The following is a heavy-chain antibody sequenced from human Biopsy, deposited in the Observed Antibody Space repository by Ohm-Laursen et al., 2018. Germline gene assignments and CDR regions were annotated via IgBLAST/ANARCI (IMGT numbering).Heavy chain of an antibody. V-gene: IGHV1-69*06. CDR2: IIPFFGTP. D-gene: IGHD2-2*01. CDR1: GGSFSSYA. J-gene: IGHJ6*02. CDR3: ARGRRLPAAISSYYYAMDV. Sequence: SSVTVSCTPSGGSFSSYAISWVRQAPGQGLEWMGGIIPFFGTPNYAQMFQGRVTITADTSTSTAYMELSSLRSDDTAVYYCARGRRLPAAISSYYYAMDVWGQGTTVTVSS.